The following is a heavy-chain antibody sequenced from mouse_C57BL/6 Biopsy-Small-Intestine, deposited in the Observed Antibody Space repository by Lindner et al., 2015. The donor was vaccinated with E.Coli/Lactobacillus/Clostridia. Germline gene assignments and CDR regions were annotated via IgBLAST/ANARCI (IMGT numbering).Heavy chain of an antibody. Sequence: VQLQESGAELVRPGASVKLSCTASGFNIKDYYMHWVKQRPEQGLEWIGRIDPGDGDTEYAPKFQGKATMTADTSSNTAYLQLSSLTSEDTAVYYCTTSYYYGSSSRYFDVWGTGTTVTVSS. D-gene: IGHD1-1*01. CDR3: TTSYYYGSSSRYFDV. V-gene: IGHV14-1*01. CDR2: IDPGDGDT. J-gene: IGHJ1*03. CDR1: GFNIKDYY.